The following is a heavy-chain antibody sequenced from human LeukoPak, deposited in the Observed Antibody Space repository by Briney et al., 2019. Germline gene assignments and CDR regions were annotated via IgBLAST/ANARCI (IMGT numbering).Heavy chain of an antibody. CDR2: INPNSGGT. J-gene: IGHJ5*02. V-gene: IGHV1-2*02. CDR3: ARDRWCSSTSCYRWFDP. CDR1: GYTFTGYY. Sequence: GASVKVSCKASGYTFTGYYMHWVRQAPGQGLEWMGWINPNSGGTNYAQKFQGRVTMTRDTSISTAYMELSRLRSDDTAVYYCARDRWCSSTSCYRWFDPWGQGTLVTVSS. D-gene: IGHD2-2*01.